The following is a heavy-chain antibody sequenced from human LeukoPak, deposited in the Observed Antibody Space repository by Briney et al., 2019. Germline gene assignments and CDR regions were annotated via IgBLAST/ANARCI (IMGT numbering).Heavy chain of an antibody. CDR2: ISGSGTNT. CDR1: GFTFSNAW. CDR3: AKGSTSNWYSVEY. V-gene: IGHV3-23*01. Sequence: GGSLRLSCAASGFTFSNAWMSWVRQAPGKGLEWVSGISGSGTNTYYADSVKGRFTLSRDNSKNTLYLQMNSLRAEDTAVYYCAKGSTSNWYSVEYWGQGTLVTVSS. J-gene: IGHJ4*02. D-gene: IGHD6-13*01.